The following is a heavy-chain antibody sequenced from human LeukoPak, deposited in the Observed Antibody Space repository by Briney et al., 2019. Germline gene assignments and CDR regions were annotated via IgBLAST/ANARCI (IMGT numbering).Heavy chain of an antibody. V-gene: IGHV3-15*01. D-gene: IGHD3/OR15-3a*01. Sequence: GGSLSLPCAASGLTFNNAWISWVRQAPGKGLEWVGRIKRNGDDGTIDYVAPVKGRFTISRDDSNYTLYLQMNSLKSEDTAVYYCTAGTGRSDFDYWGQGTLVTVSS. CDR2: IKRNGDDGTI. CDR3: TAGTGRSDFDY. CDR1: GLTFNNAW. J-gene: IGHJ4*02.